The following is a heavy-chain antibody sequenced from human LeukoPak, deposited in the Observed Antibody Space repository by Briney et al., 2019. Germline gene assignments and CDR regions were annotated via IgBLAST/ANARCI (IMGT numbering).Heavy chain of an antibody. V-gene: IGHV3-33*01. CDR3: AREGYSIDGTWCRWVPNFDY. J-gene: IGHJ4*02. Sequence: AGACLRLSRAAAAFTFNNHGMRWVRQAPGKGLGWVAVIWYDGSNKYHADSVKCRFAIFRDNSKNTLYLQLNSLRAEDTAVYYCAREGYSIDGTWCRWVPNFDYWGQGTLVTVSS. CDR1: AFTFNNHG. D-gene: IGHD5-12*01. CDR2: IWYDGSNK.